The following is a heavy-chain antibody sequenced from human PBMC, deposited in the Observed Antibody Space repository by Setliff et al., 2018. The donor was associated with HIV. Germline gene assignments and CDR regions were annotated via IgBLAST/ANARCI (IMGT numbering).Heavy chain of an antibody. CDR2: TNPSGST. CDR3: ARGQDLGATWTGYYYYYMDV. V-gene: IGHV4-34*01. CDR1: VGSFSGHY. D-gene: IGHD1-26*01. J-gene: IGHJ6*03. Sequence: SETLSLTCAVYVGSFSGHYWIWIRQPPGKGLEWIGETNPSGSTKYNPSLKSRVTISVDRSKNQFSLKLTSVTAADTAVYYCARGQDLGATWTGYYYYYMDVWGKGTKVTVSS.